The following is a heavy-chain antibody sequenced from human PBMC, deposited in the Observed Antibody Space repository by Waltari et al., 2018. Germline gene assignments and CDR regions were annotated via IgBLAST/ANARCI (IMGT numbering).Heavy chain of an antibody. CDR3: ARQGIFGVVIMTRYYGMDV. J-gene: IGHJ6*02. CDR1: GGSFSGYY. D-gene: IGHD3-3*01. CDR2: INHSGST. V-gene: IGHV4-34*01. Sequence: QVQLQQWGAGLLKPSETLSLTCAVYGGSFSGYYWSWIRQPPGKGLEWSGEINHSGSTNYNPSLKSRLTISVDTSKNHFSLKLSSVTAADTAVYYCARQGIFGVVIMTRYYGMDVWGQGTTVTVSS.